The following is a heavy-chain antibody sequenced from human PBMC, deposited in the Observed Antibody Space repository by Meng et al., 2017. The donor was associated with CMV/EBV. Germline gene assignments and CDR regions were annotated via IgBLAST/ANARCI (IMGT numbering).Heavy chain of an antibody. CDR1: GYTFTSYG. V-gene: IGHV1-18*01. D-gene: IGHD5-24*01. J-gene: IGHJ6*02. CDR2: ISAYNGNT. CDR3: ARARLGVEIGAHPSYHYYGMDV. Sequence: ASVKVSCKASGYTFTSYGISWVRQAPGQGLEWMGWISAYNGNTNYAQKLQGRVTMTTDTSTSTAYMELRSLRSDDTAVYYCARARLGVEIGAHPSYHYYGMDVWGQGTTVTVSS.